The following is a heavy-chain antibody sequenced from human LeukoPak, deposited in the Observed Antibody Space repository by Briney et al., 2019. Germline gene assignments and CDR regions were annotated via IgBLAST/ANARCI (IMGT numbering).Heavy chain of an antibody. CDR2: ISSSGSTV. CDR1: GFSFSTYE. V-gene: IGHV3-48*03. CDR3: SLLAVASPQDY. D-gene: IGHD6-19*01. J-gene: IGHJ4*02. Sequence: GGSLRLPCAASGFSFSTYEMHWVRQAPGKGLEWASDISSSGSTVYYADSVKGRFTTSRDNANNYLYLQMQSLRAEDTAVYYCSLLAVASPQDYWGKGTLVTVSS.